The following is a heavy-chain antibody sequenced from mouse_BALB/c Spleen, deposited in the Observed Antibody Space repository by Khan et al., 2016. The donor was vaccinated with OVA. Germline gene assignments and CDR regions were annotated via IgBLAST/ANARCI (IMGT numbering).Heavy chain of an antibody. CDR2: INTYTGEA. D-gene: IGHD2-1*01. Sequence: QIQLVQSGPELKKPGETVKISCKASGYTLTDYGMNWVKQAPGKGLKWMGWINTYTGEATYADDFKGRFAFSLETSANTAYLHINNLKTEDTATYFCSRSNGNYWFAYWGQGTLVTVSA. CDR1: GYTLTDYG. J-gene: IGHJ3*01. V-gene: IGHV9-3-1*01. CDR3: SRSNGNYWFAY.